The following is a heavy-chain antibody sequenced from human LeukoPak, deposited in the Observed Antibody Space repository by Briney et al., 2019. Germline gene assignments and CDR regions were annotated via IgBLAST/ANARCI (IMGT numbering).Heavy chain of an antibody. CDR2: INPHSGGA. CDR3: ARAPSDSSGYYQDDYFDY. CDR1: GYSFTGYY. Sequence: GASMKVSCKASGYSFTGYYIHWVRQAPGQGLEWMGWINPHSGGANYAQKFQGRVTMTRNTSISTAYMELSSLRSEDTAVYYCARAPSDSSGYYQDDYFDYWGQGALVTVSS. V-gene: IGHV1-2*02. D-gene: IGHD3-22*01. J-gene: IGHJ4*02.